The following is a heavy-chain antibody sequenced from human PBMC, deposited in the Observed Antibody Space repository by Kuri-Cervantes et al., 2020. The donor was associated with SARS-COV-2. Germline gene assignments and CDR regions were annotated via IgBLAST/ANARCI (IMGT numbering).Heavy chain of an antibody. V-gene: IGHV3-21*01. CDR3: ASNPGSNN. D-gene: IGHD5-24*01. CDR2: ISSNSSYI. J-gene: IGHJ4*02. Sequence: GGSLRLSCAASGFTFSSYSMNWVRQAPGKGLEWVSSISSNSSYIYYADSVKGRFTISRDNAKNSLYLQMNSLRAEDTAVHYCASNPGSNNWGQGTLVTVSS. CDR1: GFTFSSYS.